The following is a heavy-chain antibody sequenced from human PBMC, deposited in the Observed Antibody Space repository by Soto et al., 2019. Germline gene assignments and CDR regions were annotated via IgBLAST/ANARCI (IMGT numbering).Heavy chain of an antibody. D-gene: IGHD2-8*01. CDR1: GYSFTDYH. Sequence: ASVKVSCKASGYSFTDYHIHWVRQAPGQGLEWLGRINPKSGGTSTAQKFQGWVTMTRDRSISTVYMELTRLRSDDTAVYFCARGHSTDCSNGACSFFYNHEMDVWGQGTTVTASS. CDR2: INPKSGGT. V-gene: IGHV1-2*04. CDR3: ARGHSTDCSNGACSFFYNHEMDV. J-gene: IGHJ6*02.